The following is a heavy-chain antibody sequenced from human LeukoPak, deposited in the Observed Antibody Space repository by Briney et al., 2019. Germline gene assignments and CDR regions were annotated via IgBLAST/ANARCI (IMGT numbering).Heavy chain of an antibody. D-gene: IGHD6-19*01. CDR2: IYYSGST. V-gene: IGHV4-39*07. CDR3: ARGAGWYNY. Sequence: SETLSLTCTVSGGSISSSSYYWGWIRQPPGKGLEWIGSIYYSGSTYYNPSLKSRVTISVDTSKNQFSLKLSSVTAADTAVYYCARGAGWYNYWGQGTLVTVSS. CDR1: GGSISSSSYY. J-gene: IGHJ4*02.